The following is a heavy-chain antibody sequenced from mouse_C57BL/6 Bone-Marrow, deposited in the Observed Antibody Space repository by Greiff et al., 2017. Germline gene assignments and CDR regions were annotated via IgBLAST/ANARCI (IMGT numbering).Heavy chain of an antibody. J-gene: IGHJ2*01. CDR3: ARSGYYALYYFDY. CDR1: GYTFTSYW. CDR2: IYPGSGST. Sequence: QVQLQQPGAELVKPGASVKMSCKASGYTFTSYWITWVKQRPGQGLEWIGDIYPGSGSTNYNEKFKSKATLTVDTPSSTAYMQLSSLTSEDSAVYYCARSGYYALYYFDYWGQGTTLTVSS. V-gene: IGHV1-55*01. D-gene: IGHD3-1*01.